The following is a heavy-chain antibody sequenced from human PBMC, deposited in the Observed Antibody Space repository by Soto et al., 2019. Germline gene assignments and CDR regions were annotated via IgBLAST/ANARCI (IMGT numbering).Heavy chain of an antibody. Sequence: GGSLRLSCAASGFTFSSYSMNWVRQAPGKGLEWVSSISSSSSYIYYADSVKGRFTISRDNAKNSLYLQMNSLRAEDTAVYYCARWADYYGSVYDAFDIWGQGTMVTVSS. CDR2: ISSSSSYI. CDR3: ARWADYYGSVYDAFDI. D-gene: IGHD3-10*01. CDR1: GFTFSSYS. J-gene: IGHJ3*02. V-gene: IGHV3-21*01.